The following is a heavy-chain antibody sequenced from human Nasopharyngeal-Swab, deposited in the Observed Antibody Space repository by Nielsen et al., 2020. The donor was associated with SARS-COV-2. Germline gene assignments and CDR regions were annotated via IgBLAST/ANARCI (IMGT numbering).Heavy chain of an antibody. D-gene: IGHD6-13*01. Sequence: GGSLRLSCKGSGYSFTSYWIGWVRQMPGKGLEWMGIIYPGDSDTRYSPSFQGQVTISADKSISTAYLQWSSLKASDTAMYYCARNAIAAAFDPWGQGTLVTVSS. V-gene: IGHV5-51*01. CDR1: GYSFTSYW. CDR3: ARNAIAAAFDP. CDR2: IYPGDSDT. J-gene: IGHJ5*02.